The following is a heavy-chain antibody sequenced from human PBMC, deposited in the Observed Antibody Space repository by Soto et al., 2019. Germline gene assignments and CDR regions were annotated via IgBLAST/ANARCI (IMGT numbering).Heavy chain of an antibody. J-gene: IGHJ6*02. Sequence: EVQLVESGGGLVQPGGSLRLSCAASGFTFNSYDMNWVRQVTGKGLEWVSAIGTAGAPYYPGSVKGRFTISRENAKNSLYLQMNSLRDGYTAVYYCARGSTYSGLDVWGQGTTVTVSS. CDR2: IGTAGAP. CDR1: GFTFNSYD. CDR3: ARGSTYSGLDV. V-gene: IGHV3-13*05.